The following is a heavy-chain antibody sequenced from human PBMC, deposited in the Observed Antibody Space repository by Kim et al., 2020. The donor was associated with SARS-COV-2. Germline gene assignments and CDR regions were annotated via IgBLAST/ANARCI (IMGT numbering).Heavy chain of an antibody. D-gene: IGHD3-22*01. J-gene: IGHJ2*01. CDR2: ISSSSSYI. Sequence: GGSLRLSCAASGSTFSSYSMNWVRQAPGKGLEWVSSISSSSSYIYYADSVKGRFTISRDNAKNSLYLQMNSLRAEDTAVYYCARDGAMIVVRTSWYFDLWGRGTLVTVSS. CDR3: ARDGAMIVVRTSWYFDL. CDR1: GSTFSSYS. V-gene: IGHV3-21*01.